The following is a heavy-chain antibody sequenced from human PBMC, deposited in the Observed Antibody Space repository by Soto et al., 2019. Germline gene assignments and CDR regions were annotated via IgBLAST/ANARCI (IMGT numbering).Heavy chain of an antibody. J-gene: IGHJ6*02. V-gene: IGHV3-33*06. CDR2: LWFDGSNE. CDR3: AKVLYAAEGFGSEKAPTGMDV. D-gene: IGHD2-15*01. CDR1: GHPFSSYD. Sequence: PGGSLRLSCAASGHPFSSYDIHWGSQAPGKEREWGAVLWFDGSNEYYANSVQGRFTISRDNSKNKLYLQMDSLRAEDTATYYCAKVLYAAEGFGSEKAPTGMDVWGQGTTVTVSS.